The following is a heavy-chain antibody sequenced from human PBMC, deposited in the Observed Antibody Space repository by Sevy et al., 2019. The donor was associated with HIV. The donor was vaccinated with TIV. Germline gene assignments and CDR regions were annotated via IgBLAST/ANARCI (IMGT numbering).Heavy chain of an antibody. CDR3: ARRRGVFDY. Sequence: SETLSLTCAVSGGSISTYYWSWIRQPPGKALEWIGYIYYSGSTSYNPSLKRRVTILVDTSKNQSSLKLSSVTAADTAVNYCARRRGVFDYWGQGTLVTVSS. CDR1: GGSISTYY. D-gene: IGHD3-10*01. V-gene: IGHV4-59*01. J-gene: IGHJ4*02. CDR2: IYYSGST.